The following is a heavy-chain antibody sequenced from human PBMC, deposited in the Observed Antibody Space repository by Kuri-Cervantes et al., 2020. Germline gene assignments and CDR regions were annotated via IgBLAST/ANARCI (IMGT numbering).Heavy chain of an antibody. CDR3: ARGLTDINQRSYYDS. CDR2: IYHSGST. D-gene: IGHD3-16*01. CDR1: GASISSINYY. J-gene: IGHJ4*02. Sequence: ESLKISCTVSGASISSINYYWGWIRQPPGKGLEWIGNIYHSGSTNYNPSLKSRVIISVDTSKNQFSLRVSSVTAADTAVYYCARGLTDINQRSYYDSWAQGTLVTVSS. V-gene: IGHV4-39*07.